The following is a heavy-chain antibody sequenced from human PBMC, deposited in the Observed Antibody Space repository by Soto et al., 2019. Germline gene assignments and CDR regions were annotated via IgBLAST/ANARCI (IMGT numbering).Heavy chain of an antibody. CDR2: INAYNGNT. Sequence: QVQLVQSGAEVKKPGASVKVSCKASGYTFTNYGISWVRQAAGQGLEWMGWINAYNGNTKSAQKLQGRVTLTTDTSTSTAYMDLRSLRSDDTAVYYCARDAAAGLNDCWGQGTLVPVSS. J-gene: IGHJ4*02. CDR1: GYTFTNYG. CDR3: ARDAAAGLNDC. D-gene: IGHD6-13*01. V-gene: IGHV1-18*01.